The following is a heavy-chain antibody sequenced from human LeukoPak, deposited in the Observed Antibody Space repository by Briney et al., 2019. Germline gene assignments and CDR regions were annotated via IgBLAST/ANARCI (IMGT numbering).Heavy chain of an antibody. D-gene: IGHD3-10*01. V-gene: IGHV3-30-3*01. Sequence: HPGRSKRLSCAASGFTFSSYAMHWVRQAPGKGLEWVAVISYDGSNKYYADSVKGRFTISRDNSKNTLYLQMNSLRAEDTAVYYCARDRDEEYYGSGIPFYWGQGTLVTVSS. J-gene: IGHJ4*02. CDR1: GFTFSSYA. CDR2: ISYDGSNK. CDR3: ARDRDEEYYGSGIPFY.